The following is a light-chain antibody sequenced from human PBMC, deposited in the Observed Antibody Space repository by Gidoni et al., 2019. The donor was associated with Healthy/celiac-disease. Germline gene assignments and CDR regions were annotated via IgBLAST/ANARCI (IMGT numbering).Light chain of an antibody. CDR2: DAS. J-gene: IGKJ1*01. V-gene: IGKV1-5*01. Sequence: DIQMTQSPSTLAASVGDRVTITCRASQSISSGVAWYQQKAGKAPKLRIYDASSLESGVPSRFSGSGSGKEFTLTISSLQADDFANYYCQQYNSYSWTFGQGTKVEIK. CDR3: QQYNSYSWT. CDR1: QSISSG.